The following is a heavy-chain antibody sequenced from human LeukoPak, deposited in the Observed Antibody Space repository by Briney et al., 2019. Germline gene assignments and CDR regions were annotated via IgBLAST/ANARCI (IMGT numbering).Heavy chain of an antibody. V-gene: IGHV4-38-2*01. Sequence: PSETLSLTCAVSGYSISSGYNWGWIRQPPGKGLEWIASIYYSGSTYYNPSLKSRVTISVDTSKNQLSLKLSSLTAADTAVYYCARHEYSGSYYGLSWFDPWGQGTLVTVSS. D-gene: IGHD1-26*01. CDR3: ARHEYSGSYYGLSWFDP. CDR2: IYYSGST. CDR1: GYSISSGYN. J-gene: IGHJ5*02.